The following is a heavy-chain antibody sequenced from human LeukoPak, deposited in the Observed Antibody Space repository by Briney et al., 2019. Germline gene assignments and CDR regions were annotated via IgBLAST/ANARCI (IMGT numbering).Heavy chain of an antibody. CDR3: ARVGPYYFDY. D-gene: IGHD3-16*01. Sequence: GGSLRLSCAASGFTFRSYAMQWVRQAPGKGLEWVAVIWNDGNNQYYTDSVKGRFTISRDNSKNTLYLQMNSLRAEDTAVYYCARVGPYYFDYWGQGTLVTVSS. CDR2: IWNDGNNQ. CDR1: GFTFRSYA. V-gene: IGHV3-33*01. J-gene: IGHJ4*02.